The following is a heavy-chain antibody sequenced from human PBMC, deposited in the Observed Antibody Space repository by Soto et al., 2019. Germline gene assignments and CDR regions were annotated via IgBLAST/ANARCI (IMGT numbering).Heavy chain of an antibody. J-gene: IGHJ4*02. CDR2: INSRGDET. V-gene: IGHV3-64D*06. Sequence: EIQLVESGGALVQPGDSLRLSCTGSGFTFRSHTLHWVRQVPGKGLQHVSSINSRGDETYYPDSVRGRFTISRDNSQKTVFLQMNTLTVEDAAVYYCVRGQYLRLLLFDFWGQGTLVSVSS. CDR3: VRGQYLRLLLFDF. CDR1: GFTFRSHT. D-gene: IGHD4-4*01.